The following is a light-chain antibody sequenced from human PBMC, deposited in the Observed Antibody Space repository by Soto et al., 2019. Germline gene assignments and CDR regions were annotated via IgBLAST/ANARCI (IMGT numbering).Light chain of an antibody. Sequence: EVVLTQSPGTLSLSSGERATISCRASQSVINSYLAWYQQKPGQAPRLLIYLTSNRAAGIPAKFSGSGSGTDFTLTISGLEPEDFAIYYCHQRQSWPRTFGQGTKVDIK. CDR3: HQRQSWPRT. J-gene: IGKJ1*01. V-gene: IGKV3D-20*02. CDR1: QSVINSY. CDR2: LTS.